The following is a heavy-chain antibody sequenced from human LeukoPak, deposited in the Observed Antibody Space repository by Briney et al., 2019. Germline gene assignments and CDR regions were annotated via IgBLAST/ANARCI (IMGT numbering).Heavy chain of an antibody. V-gene: IGHV1-2*06. D-gene: IGHD6-19*01. J-gene: IGHJ4*02. Sequence: ASVTVSCKASGYIFTGYYVDWVRQAPGQGLEWVGRINSNTGDTYYAQKFQGRVTMTRDTSISTAYMELSRLRSDDTAVYYCARDPGWNSLDCWGQGTLVTVSS. CDR2: INSNTGDT. CDR1: GYIFTGYY. CDR3: ARDPGWNSLDC.